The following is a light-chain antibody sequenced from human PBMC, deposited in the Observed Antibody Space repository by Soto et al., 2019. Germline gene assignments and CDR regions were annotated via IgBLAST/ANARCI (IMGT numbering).Light chain of an antibody. CDR3: QQYDNLLLT. CDR1: QDISNY. Sequence: DIQMTQSPSSLSASVGDRVTITCQASQDISNYLNWYQQKPGKAPKLLIYDASNLETGVPSRFSGSGSGTDFTFTISSLQPEDIATYYCQQYDNLLLTVGQGTRLEIK. V-gene: IGKV1-33*01. CDR2: DAS. J-gene: IGKJ5*01.